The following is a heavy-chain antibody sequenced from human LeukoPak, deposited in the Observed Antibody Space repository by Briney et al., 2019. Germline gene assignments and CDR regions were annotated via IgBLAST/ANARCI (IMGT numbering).Heavy chain of an antibody. D-gene: IGHD3-22*01. V-gene: IGHV1-24*01. CDR3: ATPYYYDSSGYQYHFDY. Sequence: VASVKVSCKVSGYTLTELSMHWVRQAPGKGLEWMGGFDPEDGETIYAQKFQGRVTMTEDTSTDTAYMELSSLRSEDTAVYYCATPYYYDSSGYQYHFDYWGQGTLVTVSS. CDR2: FDPEDGET. CDR1: GYTLTELS. J-gene: IGHJ4*02.